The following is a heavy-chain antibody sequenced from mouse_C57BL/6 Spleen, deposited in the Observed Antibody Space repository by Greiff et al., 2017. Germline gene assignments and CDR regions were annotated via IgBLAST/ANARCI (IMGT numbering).Heavy chain of an antibody. J-gene: IGHJ1*03. CDR2: IWRGGST. V-gene: IGHV2-5*01. CDR3: AKSTMVTSWYFDV. Sequence: VKLQESGPGLVQPSQSLSITCTVSGFSLTSYGVHWVRQSPGKGLEWLGVIWRGGSTDYNAAFMSRLSITKDNSKSQVFFKMNSLQADDTAIYYCAKSTMVTSWYFDVWGTGTTVTVSS. CDR1: GFSLTSYG. D-gene: IGHD2-1*01.